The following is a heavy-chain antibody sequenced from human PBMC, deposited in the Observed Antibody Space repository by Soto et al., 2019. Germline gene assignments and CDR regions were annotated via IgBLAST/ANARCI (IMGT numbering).Heavy chain of an antibody. CDR2: IYYSGST. D-gene: IGHD3-10*01. CDR3: ARVSYGIYF. V-gene: IGHV4-39*07. J-gene: IGHJ4*02. CDR1: GGSISSSSYY. Sequence: SETLSLTCTVSGGSISSSSYYWGWIRQPPGKGLEWIGSIYYSGSTYYNPSLKSRVTISVDTSKNQFSLKLSSVTAADTAVYYCARVSYGIYFWGQGTLVTVSS.